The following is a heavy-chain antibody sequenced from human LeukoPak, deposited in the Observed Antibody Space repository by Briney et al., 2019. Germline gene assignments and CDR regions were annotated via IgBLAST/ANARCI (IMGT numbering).Heavy chain of an antibody. Sequence: PGGSLRLSCAASGFTFSSYGMHWVRQAPGKGLEWVAVIWYGGSNKYYADSVKGRFTISRDNSKNTLYLQMNSLRAEDTAVYYCAKDWEGKDIVVVPAAIRGNWFDPWGQGTLVTVSS. CDR3: AKDWEGKDIVVVPAAIRGNWFDP. CDR2: IWYGGSNK. CDR1: GFTFSSYG. D-gene: IGHD2-2*01. J-gene: IGHJ5*02. V-gene: IGHV3-30*02.